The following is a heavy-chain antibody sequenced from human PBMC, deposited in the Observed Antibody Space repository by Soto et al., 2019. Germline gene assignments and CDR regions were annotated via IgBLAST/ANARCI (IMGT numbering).Heavy chain of an antibody. Sequence: QVQLVQSGAEVKKPGSSVKVSCKASGGTFSSYAISWVRQAPGQGLEWMGGITPIFGTANYAQKFQGRVTITADESTSTAYMELSSLSSEDTAVDYCARDSQAGWNYVDAAMDVWGQGTTVTVSS. D-gene: IGHD1-7*01. CDR2: ITPIFGTA. J-gene: IGHJ6*02. V-gene: IGHV1-69*01. CDR3: ARDSQAGWNYVDAAMDV. CDR1: GGTFSSYA.